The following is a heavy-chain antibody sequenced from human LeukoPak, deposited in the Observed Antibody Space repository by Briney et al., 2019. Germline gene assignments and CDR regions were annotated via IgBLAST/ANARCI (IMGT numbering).Heavy chain of an antibody. CDR1: GFTFSSYA. V-gene: IGHV3-15*01. J-gene: IGHJ6*02. Sequence: GGSLRLSCAASGFTFSSYAMSWVRQAPGKGLEWVGRIKSKTDGGTTDYAAPVKGRFTISRDDSKNTLYLQMNSPKTDDTAVYYCTTDQMGMDVWGQGTTVTVSS. CDR3: TTDQMGMDV. CDR2: IKSKTDGGTT. D-gene: IGHD5-24*01.